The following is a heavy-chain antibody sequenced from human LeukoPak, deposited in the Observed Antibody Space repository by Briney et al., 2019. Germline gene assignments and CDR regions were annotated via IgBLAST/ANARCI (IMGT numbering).Heavy chain of an antibody. D-gene: IGHD3-3*01. CDR1: GFTFSSYG. Sequence: GGSLRLSCAASGFTFSSYGMHWVRQAPGKGLEWVAVISYDGSNKYYADSVKGRFTISRDNSKNTLYLQMNSLRAEDTAVYYCAKGRPTIFGVVIGGDDAFDIWGQGTMVTVSS. CDR3: AKGRPTIFGVVIGGDDAFDI. CDR2: ISYDGSNK. J-gene: IGHJ3*02. V-gene: IGHV3-30*18.